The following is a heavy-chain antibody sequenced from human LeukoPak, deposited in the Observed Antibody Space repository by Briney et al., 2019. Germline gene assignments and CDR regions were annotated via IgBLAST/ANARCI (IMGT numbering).Heavy chain of an antibody. CDR2: ISAYNGNT. Sequence: ASVKDSRQASGYTFTSYGITWLRQPPGQRLAGMGWISAYNGNTNYVQKFQGRVTMTTDTSTSTADMELRSLRSDDTAVYYCAREDDVKHHSSGWRAHPNSHDGMDVWGPGTTVTVSS. V-gene: IGHV1-18*01. J-gene: IGHJ6*02. CDR3: AREDDVKHHSSGWRAHPNSHDGMDV. CDR1: GYTFTSYG. D-gene: IGHD6-19*01.